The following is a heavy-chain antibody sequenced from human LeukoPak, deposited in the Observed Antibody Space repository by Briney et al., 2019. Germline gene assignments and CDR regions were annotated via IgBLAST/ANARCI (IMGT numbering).Heavy chain of an antibody. D-gene: IGHD3-22*01. J-gene: IGHJ4*02. CDR3: ARGTRRYYDGSGYYYGEFDY. Sequence: SETLSLTCTVSDDSIKNYFWTWIRQSPGKGLEWIGYVFYSGSTCYNPSLRSRLTMSVDTSKSQFSLNLKSVTAADTAVYYCARGTRRYYDGSGYYYGEFDYWGQGILVTVSS. V-gene: IGHV4-59*01. CDR2: VFYSGST. CDR1: DDSIKNYF.